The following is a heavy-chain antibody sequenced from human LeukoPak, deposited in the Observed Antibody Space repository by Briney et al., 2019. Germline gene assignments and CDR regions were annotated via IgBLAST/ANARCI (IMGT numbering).Heavy chain of an antibody. J-gene: IGHJ4*02. D-gene: IGHD1-26*01. CDR3: ARLAISGIVGATSWYFGY. V-gene: IGHV4-59*08. CDR2: IYYSGST. Sequence: SETLSLTCTVSGGSISSYYWSWIRQPPGKGLEWIGYIYYSGSTNYNPSLKSRVTISVDTSKNQFSLKLSSVTAADTAVYYCARLAISGIVGATSWYFGYWGQGTLVTVSS. CDR1: GGSISSYY.